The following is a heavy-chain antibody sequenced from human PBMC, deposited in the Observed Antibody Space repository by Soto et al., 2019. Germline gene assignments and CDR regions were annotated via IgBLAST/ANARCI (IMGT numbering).Heavy chain of an antibody. V-gene: IGHV4-30-4*01. D-gene: IGHD6-13*01. CDR3: ARQPFERYGIAAAGAHFDY. CDR2: IYYSGST. Sequence: SETLSLTCTVSGGSISSGDYYWSWIRQPPGKGLEWIGYIYYSGSTYYNPSLKSRVTISVDTSKNQFSLKLSSVTAADTAAYYCARQPFERYGIAAAGAHFDYWGQGTLVTVSS. J-gene: IGHJ4*02. CDR1: GGSISSGDYY.